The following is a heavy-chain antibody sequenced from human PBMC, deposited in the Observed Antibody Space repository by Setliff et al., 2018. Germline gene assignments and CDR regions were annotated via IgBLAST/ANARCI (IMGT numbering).Heavy chain of an antibody. V-gene: IGHV3-30-3*01. CDR3: ARSDGGSSGLDY. CDR2: SRYAENYQ. J-gene: IGHJ4*02. Sequence: GESLKISCAASGFTISYYAIHWARQAPGKGLEWVAVSRYAENYQYYADSVKGRFTISRDNSENTLYLQMNSLRPDDTAVYHCARSDGGSSGLDYWGQGTRVTVSS. D-gene: IGHD2-15*01. CDR1: GFTISYYA.